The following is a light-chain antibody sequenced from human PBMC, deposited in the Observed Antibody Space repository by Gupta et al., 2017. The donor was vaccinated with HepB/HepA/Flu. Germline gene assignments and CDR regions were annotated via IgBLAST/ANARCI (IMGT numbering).Light chain of an antibody. CDR1: SSNIGAGYD. J-gene: IGLJ1*01. Sequence: QSVLTQPPSVSGAPGQRVTISCTGSSSNIGAGYDVHWYQQLPGTAPKLLIYGNSNRPSGVPDRFSGSKSGTSASLAITGLQAEDEADYYGQAYDSSLSVQDVFGTGTKVT. V-gene: IGLV1-40*01. CDR2: GNS. CDR3: QAYDSSLSVQDV.